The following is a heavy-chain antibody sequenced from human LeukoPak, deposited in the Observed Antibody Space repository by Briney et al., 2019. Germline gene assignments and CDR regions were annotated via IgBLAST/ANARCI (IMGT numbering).Heavy chain of an antibody. J-gene: IGHJ6*02. D-gene: IGHD3-3*01. V-gene: IGHV1-8*01. CDR2: MNPDSGNT. Sequence: ASVTVSCKASGYTFTSYDINWVRQATGQGLEWMGWMNPDSGNTGYAQKFQGRVTMTRNTSISTVYMELSSLRSEDTAVYYCARTQYYDFWSGYSDHYYGMDVWGQGTTVTVSS. CDR1: GYTFTSYD. CDR3: ARTQYYDFWSGYSDHYYGMDV.